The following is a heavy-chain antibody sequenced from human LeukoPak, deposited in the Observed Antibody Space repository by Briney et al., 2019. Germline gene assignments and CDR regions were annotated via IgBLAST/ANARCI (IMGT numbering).Heavy chain of an antibody. CDR2: VTGSGSST. CDR3: AKAIAAPGHFDY. J-gene: IGHJ4*02. CDR1: GFTFSSYA. Sequence: PGGSLRLSCAASGFTFSSYAMSWVRQAPGKGLEWVSAVTGSGSSTHYADSVKGRFTISRDNSKNMLYLQMNSLGAEDTAVYYCAKAIAAPGHFDYWGQGTLVTVSS. V-gene: IGHV3-23*01. D-gene: IGHD6-13*01.